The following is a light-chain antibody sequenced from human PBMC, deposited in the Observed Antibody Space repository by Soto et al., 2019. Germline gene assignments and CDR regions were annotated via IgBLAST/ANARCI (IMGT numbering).Light chain of an antibody. CDR3: QQYGSSPRT. CDR1: QSVSSSY. J-gene: IGKJ1*01. V-gene: IGKV3-20*01. CDR2: GAS. Sequence: SPVTLSLSPVERATLSCRASQSVSSSYLAWYQQKPGQAPRLLIYGASSRATGIPDRFSGSGSGTDFTLTISRLEPEDFAVYYCQQYGSSPRTFGQGTKVDI.